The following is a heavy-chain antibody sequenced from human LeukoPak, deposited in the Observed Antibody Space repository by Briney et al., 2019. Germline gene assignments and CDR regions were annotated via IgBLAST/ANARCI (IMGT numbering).Heavy chain of an antibody. CDR1: GYIFHDYV. V-gene: IGHV3-9*01. Sequence: SLRLSCAASGYIFHDYVMHWVRHRPGKGREGVAGITWNSATIGYAGSVRGRFTISRDNAKKSVHLQMNSLTTDDTALYYCARGHPYSLDSWGPGTPVTVSS. CDR3: ARGHPYSLDS. D-gene: IGHD2-21*01. CDR2: ITWNSATI. J-gene: IGHJ4*02.